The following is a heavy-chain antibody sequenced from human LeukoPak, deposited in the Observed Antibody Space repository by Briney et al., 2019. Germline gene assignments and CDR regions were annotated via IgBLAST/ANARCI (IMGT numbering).Heavy chain of an antibody. V-gene: IGHV3-21*01. CDR2: ISSSSSYI. J-gene: IGHJ5*02. D-gene: IGHD3-16*02. CDR1: GFTFSSYS. CDR3: ARDHYDYVWGSYRP. Sequence: AGGSLRLSWAASGFTFSSYSMNWVRQAPGKGLEWVSSISSSSSYIYYADSVKGRFTISRDNAENSLYLQMNSLRAEDTAVYYCARDHYDYVWGSYRPWGQGTLVTVSS.